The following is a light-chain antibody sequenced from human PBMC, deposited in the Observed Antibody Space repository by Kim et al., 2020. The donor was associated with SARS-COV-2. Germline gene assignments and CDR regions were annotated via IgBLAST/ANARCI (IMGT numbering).Light chain of an antibody. Sequence: DRVTIPCLASQRIRTCLAWYHQNPGKAPKLLIYDASSLESGVPSRFSGSGSGTEFTLTISSLQPDDFATYYCQQYHSSSPTFGQGTKVDIK. J-gene: IGKJ1*01. CDR2: DAS. V-gene: IGKV1-5*01. CDR1: QRIRTC. CDR3: QQYHSSSPT.